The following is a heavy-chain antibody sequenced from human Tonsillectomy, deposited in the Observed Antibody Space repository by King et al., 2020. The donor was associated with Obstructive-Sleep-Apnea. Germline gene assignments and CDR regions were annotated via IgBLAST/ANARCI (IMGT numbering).Heavy chain of an antibody. CDR3: ARDIVVVVAATLSGSWFDP. J-gene: IGHJ5*02. Sequence: QLQESGPGLVKPSETLSLTCTVSGGSISGSSYYWGWIRQPPGKGLEWIGSIYYSWSTYYNPSLKSRVTISVDTSKNQSSLKLSSVTAADTAVYYCARDIVVVVAATLSGSWFDPWGQGTLVTVSS. CDR1: GGSISGSSYY. V-gene: IGHV4-39*07. D-gene: IGHD2-15*01. CDR2: IYYSWST.